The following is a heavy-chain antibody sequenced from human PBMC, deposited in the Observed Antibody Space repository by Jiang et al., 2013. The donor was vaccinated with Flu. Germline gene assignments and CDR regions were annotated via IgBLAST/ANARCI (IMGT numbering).Heavy chain of an antibody. CDR1: GFSLSTSGVG. D-gene: IGHD2-21*02. V-gene: IGHV2-5*02. J-gene: IGHJ4*02. CDR3: ALDCTLPGDCYSSFDY. Sequence: KPTQTLTLTCTFSGFSLSTSGVGVGWIRQPPGKALEWLALIYWDDDKRYSPSLKSRLTITKDTSKNQVVLTMTNMDPVDTATYYCALDCTLPGDCYSSFDYWGQGTLVTVSS. CDR2: IYWDDDK.